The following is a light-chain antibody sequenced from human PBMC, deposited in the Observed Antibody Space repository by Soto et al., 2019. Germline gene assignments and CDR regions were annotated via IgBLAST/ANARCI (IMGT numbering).Light chain of an antibody. J-gene: IGKJ4*01. V-gene: IGKV3-15*01. Sequence: EIVFTQSPGTLSLSPGETATLSGRASLTVGSRYLAWYQQKPGQAPRLXXYGASTRANGIPASFSGSGSGTELTLTISSLQSEDFAAYYCQQYNYWPTLTFGEGTQVDIK. CDR3: QQYNYWPTLT. CDR2: GAS. CDR1: LTVGSRY.